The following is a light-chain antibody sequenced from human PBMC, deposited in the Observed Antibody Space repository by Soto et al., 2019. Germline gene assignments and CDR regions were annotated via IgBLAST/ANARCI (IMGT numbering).Light chain of an antibody. V-gene: IGLV2-14*01. CDR3: NSYTSKSTGV. J-gene: IGLJ1*01. CDR2: EVS. Sequence: QSVLTQPAFVSGSPGQSITISCTGTSSDVGGYNYVSWYQQHPGKAPKLIIYEVSNRPSGVSNRFSGSKSGNTASLTISGLQAEDEADYYCNSYTSKSTGVFGTGTKVTVL. CDR1: SSDVGGYNY.